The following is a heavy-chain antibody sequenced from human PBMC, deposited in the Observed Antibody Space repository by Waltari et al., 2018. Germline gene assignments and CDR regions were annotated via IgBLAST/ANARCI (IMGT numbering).Heavy chain of an antibody. CDR3: AKHPTYYYDSSGYSHFDY. D-gene: IGHD3-22*01. CDR2: ISGSGGST. J-gene: IGHJ4*02. V-gene: IGHV3-23*01. Sequence: EVQLLEYGGGLVQPGGSLRLSCAASGFTFSSYAMSWVRPAPGKRLEWVSAISGSGGSTYYADSVKGRFTISRDNSKNTLYLQMNSLRAEDTAVYYCAKHPTYYYDSSGYSHFDYWGQGTLVTVSS. CDR1: GFTFSSYA.